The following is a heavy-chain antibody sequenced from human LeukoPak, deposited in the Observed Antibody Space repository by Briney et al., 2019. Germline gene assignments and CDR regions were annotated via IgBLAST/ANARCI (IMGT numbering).Heavy chain of an antibody. CDR2: ISGSGGST. Sequence: GGSLRLSRAASGFTFSSYAMSWVRQAPGKGLEWVSAISGSGGSTYYADSVKGRFTISRDNSKNTLYLQMNSLRAEDTAVYYCAKDHYYDSSGYYYEDGYFDYWGQGTLVTVSS. CDR3: AKDHYYDSSGYYYEDGYFDY. CDR1: GFTFSSYA. V-gene: IGHV3-23*01. D-gene: IGHD3-22*01. J-gene: IGHJ4*02.